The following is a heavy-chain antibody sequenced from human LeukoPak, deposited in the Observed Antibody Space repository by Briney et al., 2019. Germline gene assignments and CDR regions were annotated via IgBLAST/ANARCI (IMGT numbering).Heavy chain of an antibody. CDR2: INPNSGGT. D-gene: IGHD4-17*01. CDR3: ARGGDYGDYRGIYYYYGTDV. J-gene: IGHJ6*02. Sequence: ASVNVSCKASGYTFTVYYMHWVRQAPGQGLEWMGWINPNSGGTNYAQKFQGRVTMTRDTSISTAYMELSRLRSDDTAVYYCARGGDYGDYRGIYYYYGTDVWGQGTTVTVSS. CDR1: GYTFTVYY. V-gene: IGHV1-2*02.